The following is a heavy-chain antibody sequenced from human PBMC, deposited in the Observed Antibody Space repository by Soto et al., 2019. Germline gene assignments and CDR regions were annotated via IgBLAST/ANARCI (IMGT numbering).Heavy chain of an antibody. V-gene: IGHV4-34*01. CDR1: GGSFSGYY. D-gene: IGHD2-21*02. J-gene: IGHJ1*01. Sequence: QVQLQQWGAGLLKPSETLSLTCAVYGGSFSGYYWSWIRQPPGKGLEWIGEINNSGSTNYNPSLKSRVTISVDTSKNQFYLKLSSVTAADTAVYYCARGRIVVVTAMYFQHWGQGTLVTVSS. CDR3: ARGRIVVVTAMYFQH. CDR2: INNSGST.